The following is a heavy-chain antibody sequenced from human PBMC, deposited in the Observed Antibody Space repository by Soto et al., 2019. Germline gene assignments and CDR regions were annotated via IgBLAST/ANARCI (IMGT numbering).Heavy chain of an antibody. V-gene: IGHV3-13*05. D-gene: IGHD1-26*01. CDR1: GITLSSYA. CDR3: ARAYLGRLPRRADYYYALDV. CDR2: IGSAHDP. Sequence: PGGSLRLSCAASGITLSSYAMSWVRQAPGKGLEWVSAIGSAHDPYYLGSVKGRFSISIENAKNSLYLQMNSLTTGDTAVYYCARAYLGRLPRRADYYYALDVWGQGTTGTASS. J-gene: IGHJ6*02.